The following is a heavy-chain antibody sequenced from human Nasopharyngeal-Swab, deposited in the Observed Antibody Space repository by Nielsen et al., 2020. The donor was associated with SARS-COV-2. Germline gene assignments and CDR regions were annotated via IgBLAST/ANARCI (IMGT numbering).Heavy chain of an antibody. D-gene: IGHD6-13*01. CDR1: GGTFSSYA. J-gene: IGHJ4*02. CDR3: ARDAKAAADYFDY. V-gene: IGHV1-69*13. Sequence: SVKVSCKASGGTFSSYAISWVRQAPGQGLEWMGGIIPIFGTANYAQKFQGRVTITADESTNTAYMELSSLRSEDTAVYYCARDAKAAADYFDYWGQGTLVTVSS. CDR2: IIPIFGTA.